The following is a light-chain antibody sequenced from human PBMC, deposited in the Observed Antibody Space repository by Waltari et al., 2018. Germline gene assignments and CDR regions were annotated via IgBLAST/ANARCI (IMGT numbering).Light chain of an antibody. J-gene: IGLJ2*01. V-gene: IGLV2-23*02. CDR1: SSDVWSYNL. Sequence: QSALTQPASVSGSPGQSITISCTGTSSDVWSYNLVPWYQQHPGKAPKLMIYEVSKRPSGVSNRFSGSKSGNTASLTISGLQAEDEADYYCFSYAGSSTFVVFGGGTKLTVL. CDR2: EVS. CDR3: FSYAGSSTFVV.